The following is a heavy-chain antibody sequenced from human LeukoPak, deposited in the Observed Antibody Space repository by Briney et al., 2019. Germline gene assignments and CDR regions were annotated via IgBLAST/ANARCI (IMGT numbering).Heavy chain of an antibody. CDR2: IIPIFGTA. D-gene: IGHD3-10*01. CDR3: ASGVFYGSGSYGVDY. V-gene: IGHV1-69*05. CDR1: GGTFSSYA. J-gene: IGHJ4*02. Sequence: SVKVSCKASGGTFSSYAISWVRQAPGQGLEWMGGIIPIFGTANYAQKFQGRVTITTDESTSTAYMELSSLRSEDTAVYYCASGVFYGSGSYGVDYWGQGTLVVVSS.